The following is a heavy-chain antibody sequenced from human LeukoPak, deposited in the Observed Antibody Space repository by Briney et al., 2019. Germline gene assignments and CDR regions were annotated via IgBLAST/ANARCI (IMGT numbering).Heavy chain of an antibody. CDR3: ARDVGTAMAFDY. V-gene: IGHV1-69*04. CDR1: GGTFSSYT. Sequence: SVKVSCKASGGTFSSYTISWVRQAPGQGLEWMGRIIPILGIANYAQKFQGRVTIIADKSTSTAYMELSSLRSEDTAVYYCARDVGTAMAFDYWGQGTLVTVSS. D-gene: IGHD5-18*01. CDR2: IIPILGIA. J-gene: IGHJ4*02.